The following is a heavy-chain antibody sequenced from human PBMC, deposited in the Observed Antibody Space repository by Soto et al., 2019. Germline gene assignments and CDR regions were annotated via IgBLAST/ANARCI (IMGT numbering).Heavy chain of an antibody. CDR1: GGTFSSYA. V-gene: IGHV1-69*13. CDR2: IIPIFGTA. J-gene: IGHJ4*02. Sequence: ASVKVSCKASGGTFSSYAISWVRQAPGQGLEWMGGIIPIFGTANYAQKFQGRVTITADESTSTAYMELSSLRSEDTAVYYCARVSRITMIAPSHWGQGTLVTVSS. CDR3: ARVSRITMIAPSH. D-gene: IGHD3-22*01.